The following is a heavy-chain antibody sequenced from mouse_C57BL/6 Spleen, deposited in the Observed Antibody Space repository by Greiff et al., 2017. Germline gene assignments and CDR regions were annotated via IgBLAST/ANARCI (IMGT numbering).Heavy chain of an antibody. D-gene: IGHD1-1*01. CDR3: ARHGYYGSSPPFDV. Sequence: EVQRVESGGGLVKPGGSLKLSCAASGFTFSSYTMSWVRQTSEKRLEWVATISGGGGNTYYPDSVKGRFTISRDNATNTLYLQMSSLRSEDTALYYCARHGYYGSSPPFDVWGTGTTVTVS. CDR2: ISGGGGNT. CDR1: GFTFSSYT. J-gene: IGHJ1*03. V-gene: IGHV5-9*01.